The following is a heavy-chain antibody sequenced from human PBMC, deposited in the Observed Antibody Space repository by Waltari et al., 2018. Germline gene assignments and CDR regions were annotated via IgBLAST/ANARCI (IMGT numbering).Heavy chain of an antibody. V-gene: IGHV3-48*04. CDR2: ISSSSSTI. CDR3: AREVVAGVDY. CDR1: GFTFISYS. D-gene: IGHD6-19*01. J-gene: IGHJ4*02. Sequence: EVQLVESGGGLVQPGGSLRLSCAASGFTFISYSMNWVRQAPGKGLEWVSYISSSSSTIYYADSVKGRFTISRDNAKNSLYLQMNSLRAEDTAVYYCAREVVAGVDYWGQGTLVTVSS.